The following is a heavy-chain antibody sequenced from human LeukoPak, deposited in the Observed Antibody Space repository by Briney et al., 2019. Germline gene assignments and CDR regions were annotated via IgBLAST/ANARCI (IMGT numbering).Heavy chain of an antibody. CDR2: ISDSDFNT. D-gene: IGHD2-15*01. CDR1: GFTLGDYA. J-gene: IGHJ4*02. V-gene: IGHV3-23*01. CDR3: AKDRWESCGNSCLWPD. Sequence: GGSLRLSCTASGFTLGDYAMSWFRQAPGKGLEWVSGISDSDFNTYYADSVKGRFSISRDNSKNTLYLQMNSLRAEDTAVYYCAKDRWESCGNSCLWPDWGQGTLVTVSS.